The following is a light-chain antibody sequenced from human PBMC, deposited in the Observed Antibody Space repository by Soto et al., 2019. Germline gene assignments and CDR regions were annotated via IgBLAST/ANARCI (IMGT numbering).Light chain of an antibody. CDR1: LTINTN. J-gene: IGKJ1*01. V-gene: IGKV3-15*01. Sequence: EIVLTQFPATLSVSPGEGATLSCRASLTINTNSAWYQRKPGQAPRLLIYGASTRATGIPASLSGSASGTDFPLTISNMTSEDAAVYYCQQYNNRWTFGLGTQVDIK. CDR2: GAS. CDR3: QQYNNRWT.